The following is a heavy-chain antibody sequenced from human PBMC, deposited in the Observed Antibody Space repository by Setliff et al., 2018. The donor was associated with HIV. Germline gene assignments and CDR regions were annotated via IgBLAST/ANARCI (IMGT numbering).Heavy chain of an antibody. V-gene: IGHV4-4*07. J-gene: IGHJ6*03. CDR3: ARDKGYYYMDV. CDR1: GGSISGFY. CDR2: IYASIKSA. Sequence: SETLSLTCTVSGGSISGFYWSWFRQPAGKGLEWIGRIYASIKSANYNPSLKSRITISVDTSNNQFSLRLSSVTAADTAVYYCARDKGYYYMDVWG.